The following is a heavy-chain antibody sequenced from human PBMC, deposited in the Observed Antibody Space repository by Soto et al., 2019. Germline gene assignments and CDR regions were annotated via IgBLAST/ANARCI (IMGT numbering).Heavy chain of an antibody. Sequence: EVQLLESGGGLVQPGGSLRLSCAASGFTFSSCAMSWVRQAPGKGLEWVSAISGSGGSTYYADSVKGLFTISIDNSQNTLYLQMNSLRAEDTAVYYCAKDRQIASAGTWYYYAMDVWRQGTTVTVSS. V-gene: IGHV3-23*01. CDR1: GFTFSSCA. CDR2: ISGSGGST. D-gene: IGHD6-13*01. CDR3: AKDRQIASAGTWYYYAMDV. J-gene: IGHJ6*02.